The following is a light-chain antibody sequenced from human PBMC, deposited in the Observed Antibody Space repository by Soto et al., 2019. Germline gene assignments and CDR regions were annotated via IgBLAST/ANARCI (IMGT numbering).Light chain of an antibody. CDR3: QKYNSYPYT. CDR1: QSISSW. Sequence: DIQMTQSPSTLSASVGDRVSITCRASQSISSWLAWYQQKPGKAPNLLIYKASTLESGVPSRFSGSGSGTEFTLTINSLQPEDFATYYCQKYNSYPYTFGQGTKLEIK. J-gene: IGKJ2*01. V-gene: IGKV1-5*03. CDR2: KAS.